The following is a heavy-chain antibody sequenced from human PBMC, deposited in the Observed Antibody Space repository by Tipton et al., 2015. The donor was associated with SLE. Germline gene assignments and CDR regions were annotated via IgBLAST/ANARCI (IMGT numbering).Heavy chain of an antibody. V-gene: IGHV3-7*01. CDR3: AKDYNYDYPDYN. J-gene: IGHJ4*02. D-gene: IGHD4-17*01. Sequence: SWIRQHPGKGLEWVANIKEDGGEKSYVDSVKGRFTISRDNAKNSLYLQMDNLRPEDTAVYYCAKDYNYDYPDYNWGQGTLVIVSS. CDR2: IKEDGGEK.